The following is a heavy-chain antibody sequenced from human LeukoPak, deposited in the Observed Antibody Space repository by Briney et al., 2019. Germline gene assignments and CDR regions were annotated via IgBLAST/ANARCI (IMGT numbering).Heavy chain of an antibody. CDR3: ARAGRSGNNWFDP. Sequence: ASVKVSCKASGYTFTGYYMHWVRQAPGQGLEWMGRINPNSGGTNYAQKFQGRVTMTRDTSISTAYMELSRLRSDDTAVYYCARAGRSGNNWFDPWGQGTLVTVSP. V-gene: IGHV1-2*06. J-gene: IGHJ5*02. D-gene: IGHD3-3*01. CDR2: INPNSGGT. CDR1: GYTFTGYY.